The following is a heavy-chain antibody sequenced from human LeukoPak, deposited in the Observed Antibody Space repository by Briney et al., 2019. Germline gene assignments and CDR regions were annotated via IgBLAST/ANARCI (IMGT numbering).Heavy chain of an antibody. V-gene: IGHV3-30-3*01. Sequence: GRSPRLSCAASGFTFSSYAMHWVRQAPGKGLEGVAVISYDGSNKYYADSVKGRFTISRDNSKNTLYLQMNSLRAEDTAVYYCARERLGSENGMDVWGQGTTVTVSS. J-gene: IGHJ6*02. CDR3: ARERLGSENGMDV. CDR1: GFTFSSYA. CDR2: ISYDGSNK. D-gene: IGHD7-27*01.